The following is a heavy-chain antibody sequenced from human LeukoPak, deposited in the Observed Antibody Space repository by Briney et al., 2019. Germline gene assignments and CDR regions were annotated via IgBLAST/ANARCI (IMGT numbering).Heavy chain of an antibody. Sequence: PSETLSLTCTVSGGSISSGDYYWSWIRQPPGKGLEWIGYIYTSGSTNYNPSLKSRVTISVDTSKNQFSLKLSSVTAADTAVYYCARLEAYYYYMDVWGKGTTVTVSS. CDR1: GGSISSGDYY. CDR3: ARLEAYYYYMDV. D-gene: IGHD1-1*01. J-gene: IGHJ6*03. V-gene: IGHV4-30-4*01. CDR2: IYTSGST.